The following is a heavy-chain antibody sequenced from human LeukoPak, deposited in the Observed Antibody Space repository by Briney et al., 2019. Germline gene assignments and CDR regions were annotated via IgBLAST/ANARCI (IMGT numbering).Heavy chain of an antibody. J-gene: IGHJ4*02. CDR2: INPNTSAT. CDR1: GYTFTGYY. D-gene: IGHD6-19*01. V-gene: IGHV1-2*02. Sequence: ASVKLSCKPSGYTFTGYYLHWVRQAPGQGLEWMGCINPNTSATIYAEKFQGKVTMTRDRSIDTAYMEMRSLRSDDTAVYYCARDRVGSGWPRPWYFEFWGQGTLITVSS. CDR3: ARDRVGSGWPRPWYFEF.